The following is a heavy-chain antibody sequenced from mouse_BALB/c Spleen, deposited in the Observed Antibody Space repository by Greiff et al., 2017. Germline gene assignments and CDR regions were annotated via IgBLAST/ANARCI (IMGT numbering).Heavy chain of an antibody. CDR3: ARDGNRYYYAMDY. CDR2: INPYNDGT. J-gene: IGHJ4*01. D-gene: IGHD1-1*01. CDR1: GYTFTSYV. Sequence: VQLQQSGPELVKPGASVKMSCKASGYTFTSYVMHWVKQKPGQGLEWIGYINPYNDGTKYNEKFKGKATLTSDKSSSTAYMELSSLTSEDSAVYYCARDGNRYYYAMDYWGQGTSVTVSA. V-gene: IGHV1-14*01.